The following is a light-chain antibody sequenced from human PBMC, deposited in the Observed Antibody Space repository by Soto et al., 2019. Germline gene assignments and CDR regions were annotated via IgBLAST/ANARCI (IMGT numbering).Light chain of an antibody. CDR3: QQRSNWPPFT. CDR2: DAS. J-gene: IGKJ3*01. V-gene: IGKV3-11*01. Sequence: EIVLTQSPATLSLSPGERATLSCRASQSVATSLAWYQHKPGQTPRLVIYDASNRATGIPSRFSGSGSGTDFTLTINGLEPEDCAVYYCQQRSNWPPFTFGPGTKVDI. CDR1: QSVATS.